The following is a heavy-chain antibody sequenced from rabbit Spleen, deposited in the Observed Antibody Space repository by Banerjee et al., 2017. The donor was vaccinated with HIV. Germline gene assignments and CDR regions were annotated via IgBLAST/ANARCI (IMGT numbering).Heavy chain of an antibody. CDR1: GVSFSISSY. CDR3: AREVGSYVYGDL. J-gene: IGHJ4*01. D-gene: IGHD6-1*01. V-gene: IGHV1S40*01. Sequence: QSLEESGGGLVKPEGSLTLTCTASGVSFSISSYMCWARQAPGKGLEWIACIDAGSSGFTYFATWAKGRFTISKISSTTVTLQMTSLTAADTATYFCAREVGSYVYGDLWGPGTLVTVS. CDR2: IDAGSSGFT.